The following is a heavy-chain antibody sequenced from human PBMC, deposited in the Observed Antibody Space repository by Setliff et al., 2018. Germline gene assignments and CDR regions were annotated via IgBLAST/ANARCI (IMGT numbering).Heavy chain of an antibody. CDR1: GYTFSNYG. V-gene: IGHV1-18*01. CDR3: SRLVRYCTTTSCQGASGAEL. Sequence: ASVKVSCKASGYTFSNYGITWVRQAPGQGLEWMGWISGYNGNTKYAQKLQGRVTMTTDTSTSTAYLELRSLTSDDTAVYYCSRLVRYCTTTSCQGASGAELWGQGTLVTV. D-gene: IGHD2-2*01. J-gene: IGHJ4*02. CDR2: ISGYNGNT.